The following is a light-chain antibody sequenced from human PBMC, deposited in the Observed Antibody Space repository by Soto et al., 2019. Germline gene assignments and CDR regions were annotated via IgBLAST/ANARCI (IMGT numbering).Light chain of an antibody. CDR2: EVS. CDR3: SSYVGTNSYV. Sequence: LTQPPSASGSPGQSVTISCTGTSSDVGGYNYVSWYQQHPGKAPKLMIYEVSKRPSGVPDRFSGSKSGNTASLTVSGLQAEDEADYYCSSYVGTNSYVFGTGTKVTVL. J-gene: IGLJ1*01. V-gene: IGLV2-8*01. CDR1: SSDVGGYNY.